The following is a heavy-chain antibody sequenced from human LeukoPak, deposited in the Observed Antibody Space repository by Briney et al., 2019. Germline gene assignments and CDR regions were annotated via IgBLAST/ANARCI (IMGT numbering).Heavy chain of an antibody. CDR3: AREGDMVRGVDPPIRSYYYGMDV. CDR1: GGSISSGDYY. CDR2: IYYSGST. Sequence: PSETLSLTCTVSGGSISSGDYYWSWIRQPPGKGLEWIGYIYYSGSTHYNPSLKSRVTISVDTSKNQFSLKLSSVTAADTAVYYCAREGDMVRGVDPPIRSYYYGMDVWGQGTTVTVSS. V-gene: IGHV4-30-4*01. D-gene: IGHD3-10*01. J-gene: IGHJ6*02.